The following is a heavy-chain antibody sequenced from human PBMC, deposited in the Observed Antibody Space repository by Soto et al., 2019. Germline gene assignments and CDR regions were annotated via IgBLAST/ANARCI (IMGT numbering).Heavy chain of an antibody. CDR2: INPDSGAT. Sequence: HEHLVQSGAEVKRPGASLKVSCKASGYSFTGYYIQWVRQAPGQGLEWMGWINPDSGATNYAQNFHGRVPLTSDTSISTASMDLTSLTSDATAVYSCSRGDYGTGGYPFPYFDYWGQGTLVIGSS. CDR3: SRGDYGTGGYPFPYFDY. D-gene: IGHD2-8*02. J-gene: IGHJ4*02. CDR1: GYSFTGYY. V-gene: IGHV1-2*02.